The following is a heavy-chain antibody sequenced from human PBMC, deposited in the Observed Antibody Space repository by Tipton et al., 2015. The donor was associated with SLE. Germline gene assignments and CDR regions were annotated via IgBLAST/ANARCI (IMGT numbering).Heavy chain of an antibody. J-gene: IGHJ6*02. Sequence: TLSLTCTSSGASISSTNSYWGWIRQPPGKGLEWIGSIYYSGSTYYNPSLKSRVTISVDTSKNQFSLKLSSVTAADTAMYYCARDIVVVPAADYYGMDVWGQGTTVTVSS. CDR3: ARDIVVVPAADYYGMDV. CDR1: GASISSTNSY. CDR2: IYYSGST. D-gene: IGHD2-2*01. V-gene: IGHV4-39*07.